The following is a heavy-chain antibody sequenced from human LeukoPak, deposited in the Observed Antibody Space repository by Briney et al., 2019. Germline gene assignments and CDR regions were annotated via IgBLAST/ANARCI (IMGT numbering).Heavy chain of an antibody. J-gene: IGHJ4*02. D-gene: IGHD3-9*01. CDR1: AFIFSGHW. Sequence: GGSLRLSCEGSAFIFSGHWMNWVRQTPGKGLEWVASIKEDGSERQYVDSVKGRFSISRDNTKGSLFLQLNSLRAEDTAVYYCARVGPDLVIQENFDHWGQGTLVTVSS. CDR2: IKEDGSER. CDR3: ARVGPDLVIQENFDH. V-gene: IGHV3-7*03.